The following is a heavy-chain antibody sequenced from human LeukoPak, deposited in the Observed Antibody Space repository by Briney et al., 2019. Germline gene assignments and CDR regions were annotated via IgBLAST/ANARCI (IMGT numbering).Heavy chain of an antibody. J-gene: IGHJ6*02. Sequence: PSETLSLTCTVSGGSINTYYWSWIRQSPGTGLEWIGYIYYTGSANYNPSLKSRVTISVDTSKNQFCLRLSSVIAADTAVYYWARNFRGYWSGYYDLREYYYGLDVWGQGTKVTVSS. CDR1: GGSINTYY. CDR2: IYYTGSA. D-gene: IGHD3-3*01. CDR3: ARNFRGYWSGYYDLREYYYGLDV. V-gene: IGHV4-59*01.